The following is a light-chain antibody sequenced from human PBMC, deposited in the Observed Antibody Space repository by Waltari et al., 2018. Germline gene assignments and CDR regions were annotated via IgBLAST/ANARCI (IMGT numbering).Light chain of an antibody. CDR2: WAS. CDR3: QQYYTPPWT. CDR1: QRVLYSSNNKNC. Sequence: DIVMTQSPDSLAVSLGERATINCKSSQRVLYSSNNKNCLAWYQQKPGQPPRLLIYWASTRESGVPDRFSGSGSGTDFTLTISSLQAEDVAVYYCQQYYTPPWTFGQGTKVEIK. V-gene: IGKV4-1*01. J-gene: IGKJ1*01.